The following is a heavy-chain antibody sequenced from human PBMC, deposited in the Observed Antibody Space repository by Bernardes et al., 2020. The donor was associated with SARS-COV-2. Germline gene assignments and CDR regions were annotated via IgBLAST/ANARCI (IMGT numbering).Heavy chain of an antibody. CDR1: GTTFNIYA. J-gene: IGHJ4*02. CDR3: AKDWNGVWGRKARNYFDA. Sequence: GGSLRLSCAVSGTTFNIYAMSWVRQSPGKGLEWVAVISASGETTDYGDSVKGRFTISRDNSKNTAYLQLNSPRAEDTALYYCAKDWNGVWGRKARNYFDAWGQGTLVTVSS. CDR2: ISASGETT. D-gene: IGHD2-8*01. V-gene: IGHV3-23*01.